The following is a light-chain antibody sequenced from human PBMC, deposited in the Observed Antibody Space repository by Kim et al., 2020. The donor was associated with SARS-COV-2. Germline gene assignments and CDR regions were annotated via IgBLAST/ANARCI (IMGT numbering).Light chain of an antibody. Sequence: GKRTCTLSSWHSSYAIAWHQQEPEKGPRYWIKHNSDSSNSKGDGIPERFSGSSSGAERYLTISSLQSEDEADYYCQTWGTGIQGVFGGGTQLTVL. V-gene: IGLV4-69*01. CDR3: QTWGTGIQGV. J-gene: IGLJ3*02. CDR1: SWHSSYA. CDR2: HNSDSSN.